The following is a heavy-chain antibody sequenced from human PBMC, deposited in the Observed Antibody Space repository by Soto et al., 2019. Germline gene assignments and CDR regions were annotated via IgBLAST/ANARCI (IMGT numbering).Heavy chain of an antibody. CDR2: ITNSGAYT. CDR3: AKTPGGSYRYTGGPDY. D-gene: IGHD3-16*02. Sequence: EVQLLESGGGLVQPGGSLRLSCAASGFTFSDYAMSWVRQTPGKGLEWVSAITNSGAYTYDADSVTGRFTISRDNYKNMLSLQMNSLRAEDTAVYYCAKTPGGSYRYTGGPDYWGQGTLVTVSS. J-gene: IGHJ4*02. V-gene: IGHV3-23*01. CDR1: GFTFSDYA.